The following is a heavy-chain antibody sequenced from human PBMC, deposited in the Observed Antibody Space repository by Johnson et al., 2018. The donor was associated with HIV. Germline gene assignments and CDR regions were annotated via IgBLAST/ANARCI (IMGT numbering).Heavy chain of an antibody. CDR1: GFTFSSYA. D-gene: IGHD6-13*01. Sequence: QVQLVESGGGVVQPGRSLRLSCAASGFTFSSYAMHWVRQAPGKGLEWVAVISYDGSNKYYADSVKGRFTISRDNSKNTLYLQMNSLRAEDTAVYYCARERGRIAADAFDFWGQGTMVTVSS. CDR2: ISYDGSNK. J-gene: IGHJ3*01. V-gene: IGHV3-30*04. CDR3: ARERGRIAADAFDF.